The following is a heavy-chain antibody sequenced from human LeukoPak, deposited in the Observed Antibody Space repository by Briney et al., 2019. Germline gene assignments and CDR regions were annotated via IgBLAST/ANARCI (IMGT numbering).Heavy chain of an antibody. J-gene: IGHJ4*02. CDR1: GFTFSSYS. CDR2: ISSSSSYI. CDR3: ARDPYGSGSYYTVGD. V-gene: IGHV3-21*01. Sequence: GGSLRLSCAASGFTFSSYSMNWVCQAPGKGLEWVSSISSSSSYIYYADSVKGRFTISRDNAKNSLYLQMNSLRAEDTAVYYCARDPYGSGSYYTVGDWGQGTLVTVSS. D-gene: IGHD3-10*01.